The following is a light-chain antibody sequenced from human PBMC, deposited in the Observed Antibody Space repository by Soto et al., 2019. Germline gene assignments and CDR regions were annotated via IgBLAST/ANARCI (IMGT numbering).Light chain of an antibody. Sequence: QSALTQPASVSGSPGQSITISCTGTSSDVGAYNYVSWYQQHPGKAPKLMIYDVSNRPSGVSIRFSGSKSGDTASLTISGLQAEDEADYYCSSHTSSSTLVFGGGTKLTVL. CDR2: DVS. CDR3: SSHTSSSTLV. CDR1: SSDVGAYNY. V-gene: IGLV2-14*01. J-gene: IGLJ2*01.